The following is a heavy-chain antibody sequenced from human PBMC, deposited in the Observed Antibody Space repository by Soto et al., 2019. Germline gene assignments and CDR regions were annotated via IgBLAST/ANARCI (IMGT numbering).Heavy chain of an antibody. CDR1: GGSISYYY. CDR2: IYYSGST. V-gene: IGHV4-59*08. CDR3: ARHLRRDGYNYYFDV. J-gene: IGHJ4*02. Sequence: SETLSLTCIVSGGSISYYYWSWIRQSPGKGLEWIGYIYYSGSTKYSPSLESRVTMSVDTSKNQFSLKLSSVTAADTAVYFCARHLRRDGYNYYFDVWGQGTLVTVSS. D-gene: IGHD1-1*01.